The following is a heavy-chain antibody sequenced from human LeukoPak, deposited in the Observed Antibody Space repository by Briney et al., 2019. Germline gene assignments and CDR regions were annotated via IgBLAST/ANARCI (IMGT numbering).Heavy chain of an antibody. CDR2: ISNSGDST. Sequence: PGGSLRLSCAASGFTFSSYAMTWVRQAPGKGLEWISVISNSGDSTYYADSVKGRFTISRDNSKNTLYLQMNSLRAEDTALYYCAKGGDSHYYYGMDVWGQGTTVTVSS. V-gene: IGHV3-23*01. CDR3: AKGGDSHYYYGMDV. CDR1: GFTFSSYA. D-gene: IGHD2-21*01. J-gene: IGHJ6*02.